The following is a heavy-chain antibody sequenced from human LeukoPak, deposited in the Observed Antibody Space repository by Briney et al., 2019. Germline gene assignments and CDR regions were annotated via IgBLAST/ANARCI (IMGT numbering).Heavy chain of an antibody. J-gene: IGHJ4*02. CDR1: GFTFSSYS. V-gene: IGHV3-21*01. CDR2: ISSSHSYI. Sequence: PGGSLRLSCAASGFTFSSYSMNWVRQAPGKGLEWVSSISSSHSYIYYADSVKGRFTISRDNAKNSLYLEMNSLRAEDTAVYYCARDSGTHYVHWGQGTLVTVSS. CDR3: ARDSGTHYVH. D-gene: IGHD4-17*01.